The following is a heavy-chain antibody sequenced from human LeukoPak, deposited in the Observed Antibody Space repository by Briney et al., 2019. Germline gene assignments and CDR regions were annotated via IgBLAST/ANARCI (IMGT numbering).Heavy chain of an antibody. CDR1: GGSISSYY. CDR2: IYYSGST. CDR3: ARDSRYYYGSGSYYTLLDY. D-gene: IGHD3-10*01. V-gene: IGHV4-59*01. J-gene: IGHJ4*02. Sequence: PSETLSLTCTASGGSISSYYWSWIRQPPGKGLEWIGYIYYSGSTNYNPSLKSRVTISVDTSKNQFSLKLSSVTAADTAVYYCARDSRYYYGSGSYYTLLDYWGQGTLVTVSS.